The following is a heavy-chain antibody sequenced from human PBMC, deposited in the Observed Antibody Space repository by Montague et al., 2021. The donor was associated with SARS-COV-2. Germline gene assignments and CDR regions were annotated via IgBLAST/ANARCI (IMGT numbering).Heavy chain of an antibody. CDR1: GGTVGSSNFY. CDR2: VYYSGIT. D-gene: IGHD3-22*01. Sequence: SETLSLTCTVSGGTVGSSNFYWGWIRQPPGKGLEWIGSVYYSGITYYRPSLKSRVTISVDTSKNHFSLKLNSVTAADTAVYYCARGAPTISMIVVVITGAGWYFDLWGRGTLVTVSS. V-gene: IGHV4-39*02. CDR3: ARGAPTISMIVVVITGAGWYFDL. J-gene: IGHJ2*01.